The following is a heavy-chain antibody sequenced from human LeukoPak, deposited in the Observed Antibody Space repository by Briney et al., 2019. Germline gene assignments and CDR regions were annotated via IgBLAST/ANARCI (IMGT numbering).Heavy chain of an antibody. J-gene: IGHJ4*02. V-gene: IGHV4-61*02. CDR1: GGSISSGSYY. Sequence: SETLSLTCTVSGGSISSGSYYRSWIRQPAGKGLEWIGRIYTSGSTNYNPSLKSRVTISVDTSKNQFSLKLSSVTAADTAVYYCAAQGGATDYWGQGTLVTVSS. CDR3: AAQGGATDY. D-gene: IGHD1-26*01. CDR2: IYTSGST.